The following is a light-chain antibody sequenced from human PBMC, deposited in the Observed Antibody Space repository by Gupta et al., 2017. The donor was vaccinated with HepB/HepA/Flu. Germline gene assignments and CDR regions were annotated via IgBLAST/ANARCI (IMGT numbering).Light chain of an antibody. V-gene: IGKV3-20*01. J-gene: IGKJ5*01. CDR3: QQDGDSFA. CDR2: DTA. CDR1: QSIDRIS. Sequence: ENVLTQSPCTLCLSPGVRATLSCRASQSIDRISLDWYQQKPGQAPRLLIHDTATRATGIPDRFSGSGSGTDFTLTRGGPEAEDFAFYYWQQDGDSFAFGQGTRLEIK.